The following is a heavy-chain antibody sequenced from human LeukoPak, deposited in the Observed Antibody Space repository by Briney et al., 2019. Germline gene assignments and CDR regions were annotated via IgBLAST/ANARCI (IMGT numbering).Heavy chain of an antibody. CDR3: ARGESYTIFGVVIQRDGDYYFDY. Sequence: GGSLRLSCAASGFTFSHYGMHWVRQAPGKGLEWVTFIRYDGNEKFYTDSVKGRFTVSRDNSKNTLYLQMNSLRSEDTAVYYCARGESYTIFGVVIQRDGDYYFDYWGQGTLVTVSS. D-gene: IGHD3-3*01. CDR2: IRYDGNEK. J-gene: IGHJ4*02. V-gene: IGHV3-30*02. CDR1: GFTFSHYG.